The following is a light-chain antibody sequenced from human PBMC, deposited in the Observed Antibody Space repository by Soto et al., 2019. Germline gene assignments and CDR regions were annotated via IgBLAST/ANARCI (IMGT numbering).Light chain of an antibody. CDR1: QDIRND. CDR3: LQDYSFPWT. V-gene: IGKV1-6*01. J-gene: IGKJ1*01. Sequence: ALQLTQSQYYQSASVGDRVTITCRASQDIRNDLGWYQQKPGKAPSPLIYAASILQRGVPSRFSGSGSGTDVTITISSLQPEDFETYYGLQDYSFPWTFGQGTIVDIK. CDR2: AAS.